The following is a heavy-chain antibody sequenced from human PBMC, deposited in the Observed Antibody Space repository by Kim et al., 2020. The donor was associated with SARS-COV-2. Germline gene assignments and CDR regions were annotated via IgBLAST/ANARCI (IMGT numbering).Heavy chain of an antibody. J-gene: IGHJ6*02. CDR3: ARYIHGFHHMDV. CDR2: IYFGGSHM. Sequence: GESLKISCQVPGYNFTNYWIGWVRQMSGKGLEWMGIIYFGGSHMVYSPSFQGQVTFSADRSIGTAHLQWSSLKASDTAIYYCARYIHGFHHMDVWGQGTPVTVSS. V-gene: IGHV5-51*01. D-gene: IGHD2-15*01. CDR1: GYNFTNYW.